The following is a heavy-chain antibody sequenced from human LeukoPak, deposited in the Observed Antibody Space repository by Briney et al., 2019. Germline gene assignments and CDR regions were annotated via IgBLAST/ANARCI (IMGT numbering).Heavy chain of an antibody. V-gene: IGHV3-74*01. D-gene: IGHD1-14*01. CDR1: RLTLSSYW. J-gene: IGHJ4*02. Sequence: GGSLRLSCAASRLTLSSYWMHSVCQAPGKGLVCVSHINTDGTDTTYTDSVKGRFTISRDNAKNTLYLQMNSLRAEDTAVYYCVRDSNLSFDYWGQGALVTVSS. CDR2: INTDGTDT. CDR3: VRDSNLSFDY.